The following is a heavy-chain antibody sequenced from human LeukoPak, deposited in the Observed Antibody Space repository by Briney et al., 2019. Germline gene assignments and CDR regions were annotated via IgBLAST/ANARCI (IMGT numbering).Heavy chain of an antibody. CDR2: ISSASLAI. CDR1: GLTFSSFS. V-gene: IGHV3-48*01. Sequence: TGGSLRLSCAASGLTFSSFSMNWLRQAPGKGLEGVSYISSASLAIYYADSVKGRFTISRDNAKDSLYLQMNSLRAEDTAVYCCARSGHYGAGSYYSLNGFDPWGQGTLVTVSS. CDR3: ARSGHYGAGSYYSLNGFDP. D-gene: IGHD3-10*01. J-gene: IGHJ5*02.